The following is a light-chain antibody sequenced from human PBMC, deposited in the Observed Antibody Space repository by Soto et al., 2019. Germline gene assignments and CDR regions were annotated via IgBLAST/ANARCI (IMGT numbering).Light chain of an antibody. CDR2: AAS. Sequence: QMTQSPSSLYASVGEKIIITCRASRDVGSDVSWYQQKPGQAPKLLIYAASNLYTGVPSRFSGSGSGTDFSLTISRLEPQDFAMYYCQQYGSLPWTFGQGTKVDIK. CDR1: RDVGSD. J-gene: IGKJ1*01. V-gene: IGKV1-17*01. CDR3: QQYGSLPWT.